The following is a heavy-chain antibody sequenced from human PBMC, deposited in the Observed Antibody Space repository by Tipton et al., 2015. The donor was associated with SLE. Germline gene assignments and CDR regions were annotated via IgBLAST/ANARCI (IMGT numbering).Heavy chain of an antibody. J-gene: IGHJ4*02. Sequence: TLSLTCSVSGYSISSGFYWGWLRQSPGKGLEWIGSIHHSGSTQYNPSLKSRVTISVDTSGNQVSLRLRSVTAADTAVYYCARDLFVEFYRPWSDYAYYFDYWGQGVLVTVSS. CDR3: ARDLFVEFYRPWSDYAYYFDY. CDR2: IHHSGST. V-gene: IGHV4-38-2*02. CDR1: GYSISSGFY. D-gene: IGHD3-3*01.